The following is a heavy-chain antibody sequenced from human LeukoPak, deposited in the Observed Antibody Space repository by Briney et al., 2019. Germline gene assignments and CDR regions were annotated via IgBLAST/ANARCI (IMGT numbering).Heavy chain of an antibody. CDR1: GFTFSSYW. J-gene: IGHJ6*02. CDR3: ARVRVTTVTDYYYGMDV. V-gene: IGHV3-7*01. CDR2: IKQDGGEK. D-gene: IGHD4-17*01. Sequence: GGSLRLSCAASGFTFSSYWMSWVRQAPGKGLEWVANIKQDGGEKYYVDSVKGRFTISRDNTKNSLYLQMNSLRAEDTAVYYCARVRVTTVTDYYYGMDVWGRGTTVTVSS.